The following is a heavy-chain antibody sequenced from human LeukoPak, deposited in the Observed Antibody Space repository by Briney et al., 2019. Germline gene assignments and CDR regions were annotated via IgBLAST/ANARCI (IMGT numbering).Heavy chain of an antibody. D-gene: IGHD2-15*01. Sequence: GGSLRLSCAASAFTFSSYSMNWVRQAPGKGLEWDSSISSSSSYIYYADSVKGRFTISRDNAKNSLYLQMNSLRAEDTAVYYCARETAGWYYYYMDVWGKGTTVTVSS. CDR1: AFTFSSYS. CDR2: ISSSSSYI. J-gene: IGHJ6*03. CDR3: ARETAGWYYYYMDV. V-gene: IGHV3-21*01.